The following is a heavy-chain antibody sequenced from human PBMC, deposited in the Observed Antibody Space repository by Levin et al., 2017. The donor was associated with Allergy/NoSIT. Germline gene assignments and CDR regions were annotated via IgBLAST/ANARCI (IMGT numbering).Heavy chain of an antibody. J-gene: IGHJ4*02. D-gene: IGHD2-15*01. CDR3: AKTQLGYCSGGSCYGNDY. CDR1: GFTFSSYG. CDR2: ISYDGSNK. Sequence: PGGSLRLSCAASGFTFSSYGMHWVRQAPGKGLEWVAVISYDGSNKYYADSVKGRFTISRDNSKNTLYLQMNSLRAEDTAVYYCAKTQLGYCSGGSCYGNDYWGQGTLVTVSS. V-gene: IGHV3-30*18.